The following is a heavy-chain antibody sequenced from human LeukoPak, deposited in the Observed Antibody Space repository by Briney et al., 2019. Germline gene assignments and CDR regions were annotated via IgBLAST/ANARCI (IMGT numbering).Heavy chain of an antibody. J-gene: IGHJ3*02. CDR3: ARVKVSGAFDI. V-gene: IGHV3-23*01. CDR1: GFTFRSYA. Sequence: PGGSLRLSCAASGFTFRSYAMSWVRQAPGKGLEWVSAISGSGSGGSTYYADSVKGRFTISRDNSKNTLYLQMNSLRAEDTAVYYCARVKVSGAFDIWGQGTMVTVSS. D-gene: IGHD1-14*01. CDR2: ISGSGSGGST.